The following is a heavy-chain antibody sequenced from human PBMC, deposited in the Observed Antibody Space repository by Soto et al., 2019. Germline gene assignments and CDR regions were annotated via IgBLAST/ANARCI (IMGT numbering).Heavy chain of an antibody. V-gene: IGHV4-59*01. D-gene: IGHD6-13*01. Sequence: QVQLQESGPGLVKPSETLSLTCSVSGGSISGYYWSWIRQSPEKGLEWIGYIYNGGSTNYNPSLQSRVTMSLDTSKNPISLKLSSGTAADTALFYCARDGTEAGSRGMDVWGQGTTVTVSS. J-gene: IGHJ6*02. CDR3: ARDGTEAGSRGMDV. CDR2: IYNGGST. CDR1: GGSISGYY.